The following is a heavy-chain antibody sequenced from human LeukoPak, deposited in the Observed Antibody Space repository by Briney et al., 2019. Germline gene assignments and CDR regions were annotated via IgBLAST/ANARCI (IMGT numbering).Heavy chain of an antibody. CDR3: ARHDLHSSSWYYDP. V-gene: IGHV4-39*01. CDR2: IYYSGST. CDR1: GGSISINYYY. D-gene: IGHD6-13*01. J-gene: IGHJ5*02. Sequence: PSETLSLTCTVSGGSISINYYYWGWIRQPPGKGLEWIGSIYYSGSTYYSPSLKSRVTISVDTSKNQFSLKLSSVTAADTAVYYCARHDLHSSSWYYDPWGQGTLVTVSS.